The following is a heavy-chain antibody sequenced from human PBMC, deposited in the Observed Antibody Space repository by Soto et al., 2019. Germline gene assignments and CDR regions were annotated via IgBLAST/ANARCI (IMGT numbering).Heavy chain of an antibody. CDR2: MSPESGNT. Sequence: QVQVVQSRAEVKKPGASVKVSCKASGYTFTDYDINWVRQASGQGLEYMGWMSPESGNTGYAPQFQGRVTMTRNTFISTAYMELSSLRSEDTAVYYCEVTTGYWGQGTKVTVSS. D-gene: IGHD2-21*02. J-gene: IGHJ4*02. V-gene: IGHV1-8*01. CDR1: GYTFTDYD. CDR3: EVTTGY.